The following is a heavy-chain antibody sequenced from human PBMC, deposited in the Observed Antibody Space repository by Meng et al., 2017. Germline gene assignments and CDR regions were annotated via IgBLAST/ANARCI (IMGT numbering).Heavy chain of an antibody. V-gene: IGHV4-4*02. CDR2: IYHSGST. Sequence: QVQLQRPGPGSVKPSGTLSLTCAGSGGSISSSNWWSWVRQPPGKGLEWIGEIYHSGSTNYNPSLKGRVTISVDKSKNQFSLKLSSVTAADTAVYYCARDRGAVAGTNFDYWGQGTLVTVSS. D-gene: IGHD6-19*01. CDR1: GGSISSSNW. CDR3: ARDRGAVAGTNFDY. J-gene: IGHJ4*02.